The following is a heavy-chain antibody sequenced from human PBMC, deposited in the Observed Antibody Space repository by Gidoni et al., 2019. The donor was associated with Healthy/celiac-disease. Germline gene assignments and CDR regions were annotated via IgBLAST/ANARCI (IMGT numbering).Heavy chain of an antibody. Sequence: EVQLLESGGGLVQPGGSLRLSCAASGFTFSSYAMSWVRQAPGKGLEGVSAIRVRGGSTYYADSVKGRFTISRDNSKNTLYLQMNSLRAEDTAVYYCANPAVYYDFWSGPVFGGWGQGTLVTVSS. CDR1: GFTFSSYA. V-gene: IGHV3-23*01. D-gene: IGHD3-3*01. J-gene: IGHJ4*02. CDR2: IRVRGGST. CDR3: ANPAVYYDFWSGPVFGG.